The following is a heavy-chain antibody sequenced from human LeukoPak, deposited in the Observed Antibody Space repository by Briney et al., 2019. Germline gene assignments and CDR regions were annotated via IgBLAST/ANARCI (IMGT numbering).Heavy chain of an antibody. D-gene: IGHD3-10*01. CDR3: ARDLGLWFEELLYTYGMDV. CDR1: GFTFSSYS. J-gene: IGHJ6*02. V-gene: IGHV3-21*01. Sequence: GGSLRLSCAASGFTFSSYSMNWVRQAPGKGLEWVSSISSSSSYIYYAGSVKGRFTISRDNAKNSLYLQMNSLRAEDTAVYYCARDLGLWFEELLYTYGMDVWGQGTTVTVSS. CDR2: ISSSSSYI.